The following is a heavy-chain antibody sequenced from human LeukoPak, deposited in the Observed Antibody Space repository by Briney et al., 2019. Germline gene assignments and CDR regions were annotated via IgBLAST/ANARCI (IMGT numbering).Heavy chain of an antibody. V-gene: IGHV1-46*01. CDR1: GHTFTTYY. J-gene: IGHJ4*02. CDR2: INPSGGTT. D-gene: IGHD6-19*01. Sequence: ASVKVSCKTSGHTFTTYYTHWVRRAPGQGLEWMGIINPSGGTTNYAQKFQGRVTMTSATSTTTLYMQLSSLTSEDTAVYYCAVLDRPYSSSVGYWGQGTLVTVSS. CDR3: AVLDRPYSSSVGY.